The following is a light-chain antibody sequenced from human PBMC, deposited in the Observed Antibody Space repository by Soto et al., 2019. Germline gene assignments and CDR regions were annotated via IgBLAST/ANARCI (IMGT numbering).Light chain of an antibody. V-gene: IGKV3-20*01. CDR3: QQYAKAPLT. J-gene: IGKJ1*01. Sequence: EIVMTQSPATLSVSPGERVTLSCRASQSVRSNLAWYQQKPGQAPRLLIYGARSRATGVPDRFSASGSGTDFSLTISRLEPEDFAVYYCQQYAKAPLTFGQGTKVDIK. CDR2: GAR. CDR1: QSVRSN.